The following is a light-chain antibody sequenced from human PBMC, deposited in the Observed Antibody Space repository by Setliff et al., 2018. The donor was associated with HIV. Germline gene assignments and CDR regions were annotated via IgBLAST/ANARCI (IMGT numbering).Light chain of an antibody. Sequence: ALTQPPSASGTPGQRVSISCSGSSSNIGSNFVYWYKQLPGTAPKLLIYKNNQRPSGVPDRFSGSKSGTSASLAISGLRSEDEADYYCAAWDDSLSGPLYVFGTGTKVTVL. V-gene: IGLV1-47*01. CDR1: SSNIGSNF. CDR2: KNN. J-gene: IGLJ1*01. CDR3: AAWDDSLSGPLYV.